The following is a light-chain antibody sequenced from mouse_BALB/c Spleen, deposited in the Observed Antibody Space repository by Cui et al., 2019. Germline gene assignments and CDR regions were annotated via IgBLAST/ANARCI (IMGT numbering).Light chain of an antibody. J-gene: IGKJ1*01. CDR3: QQWSSYPRT. Sequence: VLTQSPAIMSASPGEKVAMIFSASSSVSYMYWYQQKPGTSPILLIYDKSSLASGVPVRFSGSRSGTSCSLKISRMEAEDAATYYCQQWSSYPRTFGGGTKLEIK. V-gene: IGKV4-55*01. CDR2: DKS. CDR1: SSVSY.